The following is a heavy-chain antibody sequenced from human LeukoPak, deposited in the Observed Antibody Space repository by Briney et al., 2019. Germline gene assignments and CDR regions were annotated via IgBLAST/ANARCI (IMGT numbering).Heavy chain of an antibody. V-gene: IGHV3-66*02. CDR1: GFTVSSNY. D-gene: IGHD3-10*01. J-gene: IGHJ1*01. Sequence: GGSLRLSCAASGFTVSSNYMSWLRQAPGKALEDVSVIYSGGSTYYADSVKGRFTISRDNSKNTLYLQMNSLSAEDTAVYYCARETVTMVRGVIKDFQHWGQGTLVTVSS. CDR3: ARETVTMVRGVIKDFQH. CDR2: IYSGGST.